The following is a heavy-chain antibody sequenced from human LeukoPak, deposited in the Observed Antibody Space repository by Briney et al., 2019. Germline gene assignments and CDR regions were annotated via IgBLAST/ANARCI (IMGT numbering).Heavy chain of an antibody. Sequence: PSETLSLTCTVSGGSISSYYWSWIRQPPGKGLEWIGYIYYSGSTNYNPSLKSRVTISVDTSKNQFSQKLSSVTAADTAVYYCARLLRTGGYHYFDYWGQGTLVTVSS. V-gene: IGHV4-59*08. CDR1: GGSISSYY. CDR3: ARLLRTGGYHYFDY. CDR2: IYYSGST. J-gene: IGHJ4*02. D-gene: IGHD1-26*01.